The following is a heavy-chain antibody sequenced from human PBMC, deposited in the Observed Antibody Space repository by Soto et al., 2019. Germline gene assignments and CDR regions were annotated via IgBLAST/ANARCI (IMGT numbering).Heavy chain of an antibody. CDR2: ISGRSNTI. CDR3: TREGDGSGFFSDF. J-gene: IGHJ4*02. Sequence: EVHLVESGGGLVQAGGPLRLSCVASGFTFSDYNMNWVRQAPGKGLEWVSFISGRSNTIYYADSVKGRFTISRDNAKNSLYLLMNSLRAEDTAVYYCTREGDGSGFFSDFWGQGALVTVSS. V-gene: IGHV3-48*01. D-gene: IGHD3-22*01. CDR1: GFTFSDYN.